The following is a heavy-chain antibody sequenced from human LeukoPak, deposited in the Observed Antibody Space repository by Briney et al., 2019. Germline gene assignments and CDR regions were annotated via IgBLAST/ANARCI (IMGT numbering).Heavy chain of an antibody. J-gene: IGHJ6*02. V-gene: IGHV1-69*10. Sequence: ASVKVSCKASGYTFTSYGISWVRQAPGQGLEWMGGIIPILGIANYAQKFQGRVTIAADKSTSTAYMELSSLRSEDTAVYYCARQIPDCSSTSCYAGRNYGMDVWGQGTTVTVSS. D-gene: IGHD2-2*01. CDR2: IIPILGIA. CDR3: ARQIPDCSSTSCYAGRNYGMDV. CDR1: GYTFTSYG.